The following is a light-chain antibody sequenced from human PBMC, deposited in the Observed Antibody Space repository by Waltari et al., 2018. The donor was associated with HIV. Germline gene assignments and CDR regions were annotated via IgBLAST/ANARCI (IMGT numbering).Light chain of an antibody. J-gene: IGKJ1*01. V-gene: IGKV3-15*01. CDR1: QSVSSN. CDR2: DAS. CDR3: QQYNNWPRT. Sequence: EIVMTQSPATLSVSPGERATLSCRASQSVSSNLAWYQKKPGQAPRLLINDASTRATGIPARFSGSGSGTEFTLTISSLQSEDFAVYYFQQYNNWPRTFGQGTKVEIK.